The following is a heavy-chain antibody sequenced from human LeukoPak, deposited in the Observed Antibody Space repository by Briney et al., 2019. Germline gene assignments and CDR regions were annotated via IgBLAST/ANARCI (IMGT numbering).Heavy chain of an antibody. D-gene: IGHD5-18*01. CDR2: ISSSSSYI. J-gene: IGHJ4*02. CDR3: ARGGTRGYSYGSFDY. CDR1: GFTFSSYS. V-gene: IGHV3-21*01. Sequence: PGGSLRLSCAASGFTFSSYSMNWVRQAPGKGLEWVSFISSSSSYIYYADSVKGRFTISRDNAKNSLYLQMNSLRAEDTAVYYCARGGTRGYSYGSFDYWGQGTLVTVSS.